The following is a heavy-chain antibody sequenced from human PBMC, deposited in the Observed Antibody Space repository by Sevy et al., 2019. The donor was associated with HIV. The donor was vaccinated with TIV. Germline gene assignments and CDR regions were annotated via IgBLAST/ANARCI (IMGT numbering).Heavy chain of an antibody. Sequence: GGSLRLSCTASGFTFGDYCVSWFRQAPGKGLEWVGAIRDRAYGGTTEYAASVKGRFSISRDDSRGIAYLQMDGLNTEDTAVYYCTREGVTMVRGTYTVFDIWGQGTLVTVSS. D-gene: IGHD3-10*01. CDR3: TREGVTMVRGTYTVFDI. V-gene: IGHV3-49*03. CDR2: IRDRAYGGTT. J-gene: IGHJ3*02. CDR1: GFTFGDYC.